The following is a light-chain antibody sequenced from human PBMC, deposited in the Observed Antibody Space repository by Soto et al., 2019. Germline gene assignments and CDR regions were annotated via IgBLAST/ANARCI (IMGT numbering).Light chain of an antibody. Sequence: EIVLTQSPATLSLSPGERATLSCRASQSISSYLAWYQQKPGQAPRLLIYDASNRATGFPARFSGSGSGTDFTLTISSREPEDFAVYYCQQRSNWPLTFGPGTKVDIK. V-gene: IGKV3-11*01. CDR1: QSISSY. CDR2: DAS. CDR3: QQRSNWPLT. J-gene: IGKJ3*01.